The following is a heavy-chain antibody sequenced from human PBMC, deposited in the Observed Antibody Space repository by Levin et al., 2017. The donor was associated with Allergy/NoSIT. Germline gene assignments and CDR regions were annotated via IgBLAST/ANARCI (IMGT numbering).Heavy chain of an antibody. CDR1: GYTLTELS. V-gene: IGHV1-24*01. D-gene: IGHD7-27*01. CDR2: FDPEDGET. J-gene: IGHJ6*02. CDR3: ATVSALGYYYGMDV. Sequence: RASVKVSCKVSGYTLTELSMHWVRQAPGKGLEWMGGFDPEDGETIYAQKFQGRVTMTEDTSTDTAYMELSSLRSEDTAVYYCATVSALGYYYGMDVWGQGTTVTVSS.